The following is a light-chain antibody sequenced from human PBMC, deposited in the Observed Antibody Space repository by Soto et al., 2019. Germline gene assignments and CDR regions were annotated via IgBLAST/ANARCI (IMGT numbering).Light chain of an antibody. CDR2: GVS. V-gene: IGKV3-20*01. Sequence: EVVLTQSPGTLSLSPGERATLSCRASQSVSGSDLAWYQQKPGQAPRLLISGVSNRATGTPDRFSGSGSGTDFTLTISSLEPEDFAVFYCHQYGTSPPTFGPWTKVEI. CDR3: HQYGTSPPT. CDR1: QSVSGSD. J-gene: IGKJ1*01.